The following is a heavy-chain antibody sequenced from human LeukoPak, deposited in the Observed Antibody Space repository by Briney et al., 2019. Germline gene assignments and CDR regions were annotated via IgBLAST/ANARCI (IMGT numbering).Heavy chain of an antibody. J-gene: IGHJ5*02. D-gene: IGHD6-13*01. CDR2: ISSSSSYI. CDR1: GFTFSSYS. Sequence: GGSLRLSCAASGFTFSSYSMNWVRQAPGKGLEWVSSISSSSSYIYYADSVKGRFTISRDNAKNSLYLQMNSLRAEDTAVYYCAREAIAAAGINWFDPWGQGTLVTVSS. CDR3: AREAIAAAGINWFDP. V-gene: IGHV3-21*01.